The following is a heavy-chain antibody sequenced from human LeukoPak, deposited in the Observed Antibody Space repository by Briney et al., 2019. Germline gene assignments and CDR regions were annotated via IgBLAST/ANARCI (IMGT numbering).Heavy chain of an antibody. D-gene: IGHD3-22*01. V-gene: IGHV3-15*01. CDR3: TTIRQPYYYDSSGYYS. CDR2: IKTKTEGGTS. J-gene: IGHJ4*02. Sequence: GGSLRLSCAASGFTISNAWMSWVRQPPGKGLEWVGRIKTKTEGGTSDYAAPVTGRFTIARDDSKNTLYLQMNSLRTADTAVYYRTTIRQPYYYDSSGYYSWGQGTLVTVSS. CDR1: GFTISNAW.